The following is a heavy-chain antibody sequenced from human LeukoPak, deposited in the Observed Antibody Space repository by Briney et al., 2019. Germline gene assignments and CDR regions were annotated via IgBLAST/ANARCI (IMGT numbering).Heavy chain of an antibody. CDR1: GFTFSSYA. V-gene: IGHV3-30-3*01. Sequence: GRSLRLSCGASGFTFSSYAMHWVRQAPGKGLEWVAVISYDGSNKYYADSVKGRFTISRDNSKNTLYLQMNSLRAEDTAVYYCARDKMGATFDYWGQGTLVTVSS. CDR2: ISYDGSNK. D-gene: IGHD1-26*01. CDR3: ARDKMGATFDY. J-gene: IGHJ4*02.